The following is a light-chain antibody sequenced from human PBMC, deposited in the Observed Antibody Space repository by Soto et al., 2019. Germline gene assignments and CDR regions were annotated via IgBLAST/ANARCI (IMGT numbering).Light chain of an antibody. CDR1: QSVSSSY. CDR2: GAS. CDR3: QQYGDSPQT. J-gene: IGKJ1*01. Sequence: EIVLTQSPATLSLSPGERATLSCRASQSVSSSYLAWYQQKPGQAPRLLIYGASRRATGIPDRFSGSGSWSDFTLTITSLEPEDFAVYYCQQYGDSPQTFGPGTKVDIK. V-gene: IGKV3-20*01.